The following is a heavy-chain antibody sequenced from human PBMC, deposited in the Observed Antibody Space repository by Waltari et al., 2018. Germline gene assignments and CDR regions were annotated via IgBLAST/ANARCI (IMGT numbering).Heavy chain of an antibody. D-gene: IGHD3-3*01. CDR3: ARGGGFWSGIPGDY. V-gene: IGHV4-39*07. CDR1: GGSISSSSYH. CDR2: IYYSGST. J-gene: IGHJ4*02. Sequence: QLQLQESGPGLVKPSETLSLTCTVSGGSISSSSYHWGWIRQPPGKGLEWIGSIYYSGSTYYNPSLKRRVTISVDTSKTQFSVKLSSVTAADTAVYYGARGGGFWSGIPGDYWGQGTLVTVSS.